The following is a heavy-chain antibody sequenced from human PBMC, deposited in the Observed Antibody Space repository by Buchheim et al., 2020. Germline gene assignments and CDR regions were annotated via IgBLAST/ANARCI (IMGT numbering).Heavy chain of an antibody. CDR2: VIPIFGTA. J-gene: IGHJ6*02. CDR3: ARRSVPAGTNYYYGMDV. CDR1: GGTFSSYA. V-gene: IGHV1-69*01. D-gene: IGHD2-2*01. Sequence: QVQLVQSGAEVKKPGSSVKVSCKASGGTFSSYAISWVRQAPGQGLEWMGGVIPIFGTANYAQKLQGRGTITADESTRNGNMELSSLRSEDTAVYYCARRSVPAGTNYYYGMDVWGQGTT.